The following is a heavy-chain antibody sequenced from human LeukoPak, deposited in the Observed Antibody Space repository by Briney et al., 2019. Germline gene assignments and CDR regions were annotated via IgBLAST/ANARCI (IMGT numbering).Heavy chain of an antibody. CDR3: ARQSPPYNWNYDPCWFDP. V-gene: IGHV1-8*01. Sequence: ASVKVSCKASGYTFTSYDINWVRQATGQGLEWMGWMNPNSGNTGYAQKFQGRVTMTRNTSISTAYMELSSLRSEDTAVYYCARQSPPYNWNYDPCWFDPWGQGTLVTVSS. D-gene: IGHD1-7*01. CDR2: MNPNSGNT. J-gene: IGHJ5*02. CDR1: GYTFTSYD.